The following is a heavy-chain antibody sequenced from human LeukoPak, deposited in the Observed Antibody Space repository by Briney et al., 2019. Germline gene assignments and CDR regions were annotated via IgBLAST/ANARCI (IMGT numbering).Heavy chain of an antibody. CDR2: IYTRGST. CDR3: ARDQPLEAFDI. Sequence: SETLSLTCSVSGFSIGAGYSWGCIRPPPGKGLGGIVRIYTRGSTNYNPSLKSRVTISVDTSKNQCSLKLSSVTAADTAVYYCARDQPLEAFDIWGQGTMVTVSS. J-gene: IGHJ3*02. CDR1: GFSIGAGYS. V-gene: IGHV4-38-2*02. D-gene: IGHD3-3*01.